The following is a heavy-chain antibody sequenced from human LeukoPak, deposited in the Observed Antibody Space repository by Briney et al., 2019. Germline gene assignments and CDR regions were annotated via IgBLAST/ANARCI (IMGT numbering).Heavy chain of an antibody. CDR1: GYTFTGYY. CDR3: ARGNYYYDSSGSSMGGDWFDP. J-gene: IGHJ5*02. D-gene: IGHD3-22*01. V-gene: IGHV1-2*02. CDR2: INPNSGGT. Sequence: ASVKVSCKASGYTFTGYYMHWVRQVPGQGLEWMGWINPNSGGTNYAQKFQGRVTMTRDTSISTAYMELSRLRSDDTAVYYCARGNYYYDSSGSSMGGDWFDPWGQGTLVTVSS.